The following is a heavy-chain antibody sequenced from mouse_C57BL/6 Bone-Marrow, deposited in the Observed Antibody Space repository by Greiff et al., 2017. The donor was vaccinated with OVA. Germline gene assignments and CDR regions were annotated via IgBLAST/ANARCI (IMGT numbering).Heavy chain of an antibody. V-gene: IGHV1-26*01. D-gene: IGHD2-3*01. CDR1: GYTFTDHY. CDR3: ARGGRWLLLHAMDY. J-gene: IGHJ4*01. Sequence: EVQLQQSGPELVKPGASVKISCKASGYTFTDHYMNWVKQSHGKSLEWIGDINPNNGGTSYNQKFKGKATLTVDKSSSTAYMELRSLTSEDSAVYYCARGGRWLLLHAMDYWGQGTSGTVSS. CDR2: INPNNGGT.